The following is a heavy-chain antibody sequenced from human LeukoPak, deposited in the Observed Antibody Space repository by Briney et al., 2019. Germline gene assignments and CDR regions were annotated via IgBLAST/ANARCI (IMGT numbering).Heavy chain of an antibody. V-gene: IGHV3-74*01. Sequence: GGSLRLSCAVSGFTFSSNWMHWVRQAPGKGLVWVSRINEDGSTTNYADSVKGRSTIFRDNAKNTLYLRMNSLRAKDTAVYYCVRDLGGRSGHWGQGTLVTVSS. J-gene: IGHJ4*02. CDR3: VRDLGGRSGH. D-gene: IGHD1-26*01. CDR2: INEDGSTT. CDR1: GFTFSSNW.